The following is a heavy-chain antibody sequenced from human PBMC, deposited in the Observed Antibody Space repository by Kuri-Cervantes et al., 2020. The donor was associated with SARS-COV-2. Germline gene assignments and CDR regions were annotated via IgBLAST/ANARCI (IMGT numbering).Heavy chain of an antibody. V-gene: IGHV3-30*02. Sequence: GESLKSSCAASGFTFSSYAMSWVRQAPGKGLEWVAFIRYDGSNKYYADSVKGRFTISRDNSKNTLYLQMNSLRAEDTAVYYCAKKGDYRNYAERPHYYYYYMDVWGKGTTVTVSS. CDR3: AKKGDYRNYAERPHYYYYYMDV. J-gene: IGHJ6*03. CDR2: IRYDGSNK. D-gene: IGHD4-11*01. CDR1: GFTFSSYA.